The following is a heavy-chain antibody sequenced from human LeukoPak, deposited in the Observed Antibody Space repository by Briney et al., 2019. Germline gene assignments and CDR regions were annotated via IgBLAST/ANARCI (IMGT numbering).Heavy chain of an antibody. CDR3: ARDRVLLWFGELSIDAFDI. CDR1: GFTFSSYW. Sequence: GGSLRLSCADSGFTFSSYWMHWVRQAPGKGLVWVSRISSDGSSTSYADSVKGRFTISRDNAKNTLYLQMNSLRAEDTAVYYCARDRVLLWFGELSIDAFDIWGQGTMVTVSS. D-gene: IGHD3-10*01. J-gene: IGHJ3*02. V-gene: IGHV3-74*01. CDR2: ISSDGSST.